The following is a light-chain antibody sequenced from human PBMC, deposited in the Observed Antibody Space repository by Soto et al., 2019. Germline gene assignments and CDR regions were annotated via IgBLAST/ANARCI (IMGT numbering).Light chain of an antibody. CDR2: RIN. J-gene: IGLJ3*02. Sequence: QSVLTQPPSASGTPGQTVTISCSGSTSNIGSHYVHWYQQLPGTAPKLLIHRINQRPSGVPDRFSGSKSVTSASLAISGLRSEDEADYYCATWDDSVNGWVCGGGTKVTVL. CDR3: ATWDDSVNGWV. V-gene: IGLV1-47*01. CDR1: TSNIGSHY.